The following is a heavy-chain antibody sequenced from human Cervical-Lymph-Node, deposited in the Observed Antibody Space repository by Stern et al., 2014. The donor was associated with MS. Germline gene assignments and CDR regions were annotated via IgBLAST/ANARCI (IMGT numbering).Heavy chain of an antibody. J-gene: IGHJ5*02. Sequence: EVQLVESGGGLVKPGGSLRLPCAAFGFPFSNAWMSWVRQAPGMGLEWVGRIKSKTDGGTTDYAAPVKGRFTISRDDSTNTLYLQMNNLKSEDTAVYYCTTDWSWGQGTLVTVSS. V-gene: IGHV3-15*01. CDR1: GFPFSNAW. CDR3: TTDWS. D-gene: IGHD2-8*02. CDR2: IKSKTDGGTT.